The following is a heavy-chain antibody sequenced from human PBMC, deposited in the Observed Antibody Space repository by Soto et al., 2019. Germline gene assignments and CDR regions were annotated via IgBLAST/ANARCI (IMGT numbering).Heavy chain of an antibody. D-gene: IGHD6-25*01. V-gene: IGHV3-11*06. J-gene: IGHJ6*02. CDR3: ARDGPPSPFPGFYYGMDV. CDR2: ISSSSSYT. CDR1: GFTFSDYY. Sequence: GGSLRLSCAASGFTFSDYYMSWIRQAPGKGLEWVSYISSSSSYTNYADSVKGRFTISRDNAKNSLYLQMNSLRAEDTAVYYCARDGPPSPFPGFYYGMDVWGQGTTVTVS.